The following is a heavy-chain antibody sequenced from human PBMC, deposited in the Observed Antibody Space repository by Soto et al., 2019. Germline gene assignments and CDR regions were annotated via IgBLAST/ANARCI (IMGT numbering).Heavy chain of an antibody. CDR1: GYTFTSYA. CDR3: ARDKPGTNYYNGLDV. Sequence: ASVKVSCKASGYTFTSYAMHWVRQAPGQRLEWMGWINAGNGNTKYSQKFQGRVTITRDTSASTAYMELSSLRSEDTAVYYCARDKPGTNYYNGLDVSGQGTTLTVSS. D-gene: IGHD1-1*01. J-gene: IGHJ6*02. CDR2: INAGNGNT. V-gene: IGHV1-3*01.